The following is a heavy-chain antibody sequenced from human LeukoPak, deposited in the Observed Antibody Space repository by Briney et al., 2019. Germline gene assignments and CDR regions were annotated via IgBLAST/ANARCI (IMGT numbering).Heavy chain of an antibody. D-gene: IGHD3-10*01. J-gene: IGHJ4*02. Sequence: PSETLSLTCAVYGGSFSGYYWSWIRQPPGKGLEWIGEINHSGSTNYNPSLKSRVTISVDTSKNQFSLKLSPVTAADTAVYYCARRNYYGSGSYYKNWGQGTLVTVSS. CDR2: INHSGST. CDR1: GGSFSGYY. V-gene: IGHV4-34*01. CDR3: ARRNYYGSGSYYKN.